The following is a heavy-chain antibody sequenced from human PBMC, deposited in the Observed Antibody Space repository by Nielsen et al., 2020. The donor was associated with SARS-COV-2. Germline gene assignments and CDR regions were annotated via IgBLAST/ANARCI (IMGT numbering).Heavy chain of an antibody. D-gene: IGHD5-12*01. CDR1: GGSISSSSYY. V-gene: IGHV4-39*01. CDR2: IYYSGST. CDR3: ARQMVGVSGYDWIDYYGMDV. Sequence: SETLSLTCTVSGGSISSSSYYWGWIRQPPGKGLEWIGSIYYSGSTYYNPSLKSRVTISVDTSKNQFSLKLSSVTAADTAVYYCARQMVGVSGYDWIDYYGMDVWGQGTTVTVSS. J-gene: IGHJ6*02.